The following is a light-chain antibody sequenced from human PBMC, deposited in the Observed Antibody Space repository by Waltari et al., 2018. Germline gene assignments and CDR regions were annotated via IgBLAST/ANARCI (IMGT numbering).Light chain of an antibody. Sequence: IQMTQSPSSPSASVGDRVTITCRASQGIRSDLGWFQQKPGKAPKLLIYAASSLQSGVPLRFSGSGSGTDFTLTISSLQPEDFATYYCLQDHTYPLTFGGGTKVEIK. CDR1: QGIRSD. CDR2: AAS. CDR3: LQDHTYPLT. J-gene: IGKJ4*01. V-gene: IGKV1-6*02.